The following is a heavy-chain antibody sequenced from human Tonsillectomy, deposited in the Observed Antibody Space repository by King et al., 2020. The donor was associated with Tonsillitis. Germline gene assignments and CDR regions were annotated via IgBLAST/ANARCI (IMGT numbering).Heavy chain of an antibody. J-gene: IGHJ3*02. CDR3: ATSGGYCSSTSCYLGAFDI. D-gene: IGHD2-2*01. CDR2: ISSRSTYT. Sequence: VQLVESGGGLVKPGGSLRLSCAASGLTFSDYYMSWIRQAPGKGLEGVSYISSRSTYTNYADSVKGRFTISRDNAKNSVYLQMNSLRADDTAVYYCATSGGYCSSTSCYLGAFDIWGQGTMVPVSS. V-gene: IGHV3-11*05. CDR1: GLTFSDYY.